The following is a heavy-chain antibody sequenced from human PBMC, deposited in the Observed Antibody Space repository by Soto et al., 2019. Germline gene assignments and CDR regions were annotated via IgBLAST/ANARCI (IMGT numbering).Heavy chain of an antibody. Sequence: SETLSLTCTVPGGSISSSSYYWGWIRQPPGKGLEWIGSIYYSGSTYYNPSLKSRVTISVDTSKNQFSLKLSSVTAADTAVYYCARRGSWYWFDPWGQGTLVTVSS. J-gene: IGHJ5*02. CDR2: IYYSGST. CDR3: ARRGSWYWFDP. V-gene: IGHV4-39*01. CDR1: GGSISSSSYY. D-gene: IGHD6-13*01.